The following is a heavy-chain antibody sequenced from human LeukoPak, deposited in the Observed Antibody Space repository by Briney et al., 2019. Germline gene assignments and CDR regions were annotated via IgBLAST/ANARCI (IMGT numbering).Heavy chain of an antibody. CDR1: GGSFSGYY. Sequence: SETLSLTCAVYGGSFSGYYWSWIRQPPGKGLEWIGEINHSGSTNYNPSLKSRVTISVDTSKNQFSPKLSSVTAADTAVYYRARVLEISSGWYTGVYYFDYWGQGTLVTVSS. CDR3: ARVLEISSGWYTGVYYFDY. V-gene: IGHV4-34*01. J-gene: IGHJ4*02. CDR2: INHSGST. D-gene: IGHD6-19*01.